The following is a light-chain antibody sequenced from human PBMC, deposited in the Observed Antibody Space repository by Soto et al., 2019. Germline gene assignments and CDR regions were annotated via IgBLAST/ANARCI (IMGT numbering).Light chain of an antibody. CDR2: GAS. CDR1: QSVSSSF. CDR3: QQYGSSPRT. J-gene: IGKJ5*01. Sequence: EIVLPQSQDTLSLSPGERATLSCRASQSVSSSFLAWYQQKVGQAPRLLIYGASSRATGIPDRFSGSGSGTDFTLTISRLVPEDFAVYYCQQYGSSPRTFGQGTRLEIK. V-gene: IGKV3-20*01.